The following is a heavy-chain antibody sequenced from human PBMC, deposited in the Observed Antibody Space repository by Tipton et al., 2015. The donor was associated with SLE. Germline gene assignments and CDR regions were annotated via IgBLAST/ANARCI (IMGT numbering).Heavy chain of an antibody. D-gene: IGHD6-13*01. CDR3: ARGAAAAPPYYYNYMDV. J-gene: IGHJ6*03. CDR1: GGSISSSLYF. CDR2: INYDGST. Sequence: TLSLTCTVSGGSISSSLYFWGWVRQPPGKGLEWIGHINYDGSTYYNPSLESRLTISVDTSKKQFSLKLSSVTAADTAVYYCARGAAAAPPYYYNYMDVWGTGTTVTVSS. V-gene: IGHV4-39*07.